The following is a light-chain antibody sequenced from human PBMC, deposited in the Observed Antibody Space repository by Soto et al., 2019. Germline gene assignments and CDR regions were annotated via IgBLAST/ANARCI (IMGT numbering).Light chain of an antibody. Sequence: DIHITQSPSTLSTSVGDRVTIPCRASHSIISWLALYQQTPRTAPKLLIYAAARSKSGVPSRFSGRAAATEFILTISSLQPDDFATYYYQQDNSYSWTFGQGTQVDI. V-gene: IGKV1-5*01. CDR3: QQDNSYSWT. CDR2: AAA. CDR1: HSIISW. J-gene: IGKJ1*01.